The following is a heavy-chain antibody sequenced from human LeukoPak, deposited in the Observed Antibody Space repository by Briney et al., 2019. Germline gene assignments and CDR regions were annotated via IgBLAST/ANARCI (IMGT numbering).Heavy chain of an antibody. CDR2: ISYDGSNK. V-gene: IGHV3-30*04. CDR1: GFTFSSYA. Sequence: GGSLRLSCAASGFTFSSYAMHWVRQAPGKGLEWVAVISYDGSNKYYADSVKGRFTISRDNSKNTLYLQMNSLRAEDTAVYYCARDSGDYYDSSGFDYWGQGTLVTVSS. CDR3: ARDSGDYYDSSGFDY. D-gene: IGHD3-22*01. J-gene: IGHJ4*02.